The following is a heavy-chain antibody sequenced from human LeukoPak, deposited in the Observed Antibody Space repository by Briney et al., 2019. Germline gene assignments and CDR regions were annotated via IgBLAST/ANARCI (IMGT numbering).Heavy chain of an antibody. D-gene: IGHD3-9*01. CDR3: ARDRDLTGSNWFDP. J-gene: IGHJ5*02. Sequence: PGGSLRLSCAASGFTFSSYSMNWVRQAPGKGLEWVSSISSSSSYIYYADSVKGRFTISRDNAKNSLYLQMNSLRAEDTAVYYCARDRDLTGSNWFDPWAREPWSPSPQ. V-gene: IGHV3-21*01. CDR1: GFTFSSYS. CDR2: ISSSSSYI.